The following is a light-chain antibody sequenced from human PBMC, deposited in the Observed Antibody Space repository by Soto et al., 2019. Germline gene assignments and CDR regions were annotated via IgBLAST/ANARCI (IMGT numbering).Light chain of an antibody. CDR2: DAS. V-gene: IGKV3-15*01. CDR1: QSVRSK. J-gene: IGKJ1*01. CDR3: QQYNNWPA. Sequence: EIVMTQSPATLSVSPGERATLSCRASQSVRSKLAWYQQQPGQAPRLLIYDASTRAPGVPARFSGSGSGTEFTLTISSLQSEDFAVYSCQQYNNWPAFGQGTKVEIK.